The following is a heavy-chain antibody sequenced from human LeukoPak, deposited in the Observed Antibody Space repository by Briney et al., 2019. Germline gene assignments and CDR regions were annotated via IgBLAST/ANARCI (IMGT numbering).Heavy chain of an antibody. D-gene: IGHD1-1*01. CDR2: INPNSGGT. J-gene: IGHJ4*02. V-gene: IGHV1-2*02. Sequence: ASVKVSCKASGYTFTSYYMHWVRQAPGQGLEWMGWINPNSGGTNYAQKFQGRVTMTRDTSISTAYMELSRLRSDDTAVYYCARETGTTLRHVSYWGQGTLVTVSS. CDR1: GYTFTSYY. CDR3: ARETGTTLRHVSY.